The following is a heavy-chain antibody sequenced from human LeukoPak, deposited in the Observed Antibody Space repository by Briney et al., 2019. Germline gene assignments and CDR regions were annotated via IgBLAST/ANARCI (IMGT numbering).Heavy chain of an antibody. CDR2: ISSSGSTI. CDR1: GFTFSDYY. V-gene: IGHV3-11*04. D-gene: IGHD6-19*01. Sequence: GGSLRLSCAASGFTFSDYYMSWIRQAPGKGLEWVLYISSSGSTIYYADSVKGRFTISRDNSKNTLYLQMNSLRVEDTAVYYCARDRLIAVAGYFDFWGQGTLVTVSS. CDR3: ARDRLIAVAGYFDF. J-gene: IGHJ4*02.